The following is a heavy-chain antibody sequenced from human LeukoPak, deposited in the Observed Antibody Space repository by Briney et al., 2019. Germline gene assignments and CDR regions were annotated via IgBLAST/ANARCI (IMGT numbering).Heavy chain of an antibody. CDR3: ARARDGHINNWFDP. CDR1: GGSINSYY. CDR2: ICYSVST. V-gene: IGHV4-59*01. D-gene: IGHD5-24*01. Sequence: PSETLSLTCTVSGGSINSYYWSWIRQPPGKGLEWIGYICYSVSTNYNPSLKSRVTISVDTSKNQFSLKMSSVTAADTAVYYCARARDGHINNWFDPWGQGTLVTVSS. J-gene: IGHJ5*02.